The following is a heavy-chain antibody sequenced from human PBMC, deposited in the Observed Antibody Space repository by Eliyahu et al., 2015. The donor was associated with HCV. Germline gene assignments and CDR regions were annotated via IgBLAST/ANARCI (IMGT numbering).Heavy chain of an antibody. D-gene: IGHD6-6*01. Sequence: QVQLQESGPGLVKPSETLSLTCTVSGGSVSSGSYYWSWIRQPPGKGLEWIGYIYYSGSTNYNPSLKSRVTISVDTSKNQFSLKLSSVTAADTAVYYCARWSAREQLLGYWGQGTLVTVSS. CDR2: IYYSGST. V-gene: IGHV4-61*01. CDR1: GGSVSSGSYY. J-gene: IGHJ4*02. CDR3: ARWSAREQLLGY.